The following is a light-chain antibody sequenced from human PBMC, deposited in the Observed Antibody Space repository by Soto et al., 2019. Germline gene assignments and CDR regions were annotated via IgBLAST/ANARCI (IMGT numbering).Light chain of an antibody. CDR1: QSISSW. V-gene: IGKV1-5*01. CDR3: QQYNSYPWT. J-gene: IGKJ1*01. Sequence: DIQMTQSPSTLSASVGDRVTIPCRASQSISSWLAWYQQKPGKAPKLLIYDASSLESGVPSRFSGSGSGTEFTLTISSLQPDDFATYYCQQYNSYPWTFGQGTNVEIK. CDR2: DAS.